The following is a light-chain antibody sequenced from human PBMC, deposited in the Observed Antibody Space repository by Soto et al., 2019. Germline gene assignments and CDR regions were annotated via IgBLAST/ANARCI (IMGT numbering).Light chain of an antibody. V-gene: IGKV3-15*01. J-gene: IGKJ1*01. CDR1: QSVSSN. CDR3: QQYNNWRVA. Sequence: DIVMTQSPATLSVSPGERATLSCRASQSVSSNLAWYHQNPGQAPRLLIYGASTRATGIPARFSGSGSGTEVPLTISSLQSEEFAGYYCQQYNNWRVAFGQGTKV. CDR2: GAS.